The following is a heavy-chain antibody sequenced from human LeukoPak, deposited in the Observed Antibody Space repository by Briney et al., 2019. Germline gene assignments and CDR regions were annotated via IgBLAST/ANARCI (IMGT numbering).Heavy chain of an antibody. CDR1: GGSFSGYY. Sequence: SETLSLTCAVYGGSFSGYYWSWIRQPPGKGLEGLGEINHSGSTNYNPSLKRRVTISVDTSKTQSSLTLSSVTAADTAVYYSARQTSSSGWDSFDYWGPGTLVTVSS. D-gene: IGHD6-19*01. V-gene: IGHV4-34*01. CDR2: INHSGST. CDR3: ARQTSSSGWDSFDY. J-gene: IGHJ4*02.